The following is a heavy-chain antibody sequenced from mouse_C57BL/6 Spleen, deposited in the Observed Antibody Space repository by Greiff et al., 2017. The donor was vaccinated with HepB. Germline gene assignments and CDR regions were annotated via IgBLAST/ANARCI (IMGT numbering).Heavy chain of an antibody. CDR3: ARSGYGNSDY. D-gene: IGHD2-10*02. J-gene: IGHJ2*01. CDR1: GYTFTSYW. V-gene: IGHV1-50*01. CDR2: IDPSDSYT. Sequence: VQLQQPGAELVKPGASVKLSCKASGYTFTSYWMQWVKQRPGQGLEWIGEIDPSDSYTNYNQKFKGKATLTVDTSSSTAYMQLSSLTSEDSAVYYCARSGYGNSDYWGQGTTLTVSS.